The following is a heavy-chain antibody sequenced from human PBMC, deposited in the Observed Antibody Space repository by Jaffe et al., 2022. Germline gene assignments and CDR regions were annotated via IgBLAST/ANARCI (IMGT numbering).Heavy chain of an antibody. CDR3: ARDFGTRRVTMVRGVIDY. D-gene: IGHD3-10*01. CDR1: GFTFSSYE. Sequence: EVQLVESGGGLVQPGGSLRLSCAASGFTFSSYEMNWVRQAPGKGLEWVSYISSSGSTIYYADSVKGRFTISRDNAKNSLYLQMNSLRAEDTAVYYCARDFGTRRVTMVRGVIDYWGQGTLVTVSS. V-gene: IGHV3-48*03. J-gene: IGHJ4*02. CDR2: ISSSGSTI.